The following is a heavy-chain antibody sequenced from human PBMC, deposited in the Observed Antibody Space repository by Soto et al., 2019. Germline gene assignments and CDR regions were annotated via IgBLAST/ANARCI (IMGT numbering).Heavy chain of an antibody. V-gene: IGHV4-31*03. CDR3: ASLPHSTYYYDSSGYYYNY. CDR1: GGSISSGGYY. Sequence: QVQLQESGPGLVKPSQTLSLTCTVSGGSISSGGYYWSWIRQHPGKGLEWIGYIYYSGSTYYNPSLKSRVTISVDTSKNQFSLKLSSVTAADTAVYYCASLPHSTYYYDSSGYYYNYWGQGTLVTVSS. J-gene: IGHJ4*02. CDR2: IYYSGST. D-gene: IGHD3-22*01.